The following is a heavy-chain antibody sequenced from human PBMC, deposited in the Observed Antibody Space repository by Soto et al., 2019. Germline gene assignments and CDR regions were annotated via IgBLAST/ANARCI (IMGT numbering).Heavy chain of an antibody. J-gene: IGHJ6*02. CDR2: ISYDGSNK. Sequence: PGGSLSPSCAASEFTFSSYGMQWFRPAPGKGLEWVAVISYDGSNKYYADSVKGRFTISRDNSKNTLYLQMNSLRAEDTAVYYCAKDRRYYDILTGYKYYYYYYGMDVWGQGTTVTV. CDR3: AKDRRYYDILTGYKYYYYYYGMDV. D-gene: IGHD3-9*01. V-gene: IGHV3-30*18. CDR1: EFTFSSYG.